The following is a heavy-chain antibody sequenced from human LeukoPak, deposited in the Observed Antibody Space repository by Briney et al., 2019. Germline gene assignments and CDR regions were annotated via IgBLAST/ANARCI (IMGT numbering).Heavy chain of an antibody. CDR3: ARQSRDGSKTRGYYFDS. CDR1: GYIFTNYW. D-gene: IGHD3-10*01. J-gene: IGHJ4*02. V-gene: IGHV5-51*01. CDR2: IYPADSDT. Sequence: GESLKISCQVSGYIFTNYWIGWVRQMPGKGLESMGIIYPADSDTTYSPSFEGQVTISADKSIDTVYLQWSSLKASDTATYYCARQSRDGSKTRGYYFDSWGQGTLVTVPS.